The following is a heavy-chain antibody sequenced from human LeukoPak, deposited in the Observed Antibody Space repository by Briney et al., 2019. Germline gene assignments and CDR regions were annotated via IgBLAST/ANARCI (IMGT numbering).Heavy chain of an antibody. CDR3: ARIPDYGDYYFDY. Sequence: SETLSLTCTVSGGSTSSSSYYWGWIRQPPGKGLEWIGSIYYSGSTYYNPSLKSRVTISVDTSKNQFSLKLSSVTAADTAVYYCARIPDYGDYYFDYWGQGTLVTVSS. V-gene: IGHV4-39*01. CDR2: IYYSGST. CDR1: GGSTSSSSYY. D-gene: IGHD4-17*01. J-gene: IGHJ4*02.